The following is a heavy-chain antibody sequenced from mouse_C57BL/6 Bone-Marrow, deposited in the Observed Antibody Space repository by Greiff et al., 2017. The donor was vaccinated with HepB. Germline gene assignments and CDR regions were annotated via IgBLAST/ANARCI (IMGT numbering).Heavy chain of an antibody. CDR1: GYTFTSYC. CDR2: IDPSDSYT. Sequence: QVQLQQPGAELVMPGASVKLSCKASGYTFTSYCMHWVKQRPGQGLEWIGEIDPSDSYTNYNQKFKGKSTLTGDKSSSTAYMQLISLTSEDSAVYYCARREIYYGPYYYAMDYWGQGTSVTVSS. CDR3: ARREIYYGPYYYAMDY. D-gene: IGHD2-1*01. V-gene: IGHV1-69*01. J-gene: IGHJ4*01.